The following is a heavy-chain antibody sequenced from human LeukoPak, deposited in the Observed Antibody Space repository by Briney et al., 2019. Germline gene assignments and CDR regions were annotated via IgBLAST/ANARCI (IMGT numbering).Heavy chain of an antibody. CDR2: ISSSSSTI. V-gene: IGHV3-48*01. CDR1: GFTFSSYS. CDR3: ARGFPVGDYGGYPDYYYYYMDV. J-gene: IGHJ6*03. Sequence: PGGSLRLSCAASGFTFSSYSMNWVRQAPGKGLEWVSYISSSSSTIYYADSVKGRFTISRDNAKNSLYLQMNSLRAEDTAVYYCARGFPVGDYGGYPDYYYYYMDVWGKGTTVTVSS. D-gene: IGHD4-17*01.